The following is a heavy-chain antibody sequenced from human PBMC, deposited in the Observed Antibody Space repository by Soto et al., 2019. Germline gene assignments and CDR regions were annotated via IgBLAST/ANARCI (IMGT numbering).Heavy chain of an antibody. CDR2: IYPGDSDT. V-gene: IGHV5-51*01. CDR1: GYSFTSYW. CDR3: ARKEIEYSSSTNYCHYGMDV. Sequence: GESLKIACKGSGYSFTSYWIGWVRQMPGKGLEWMGIIYPGDSDTRYSPSFHGQVTISADKTISTAYLQWSSLKASDTAMYFCARKEIEYSSSTNYCHYGMDVFDPGTTVTVFS. D-gene: IGHD6-6*01. J-gene: IGHJ6*02.